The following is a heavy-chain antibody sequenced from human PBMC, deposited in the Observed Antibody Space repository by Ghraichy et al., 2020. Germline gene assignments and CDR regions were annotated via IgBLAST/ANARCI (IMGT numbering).Heavy chain of an antibody. Sequence: SETLSLTCAVSGDSVSSTGHHWSWIRQPPGKGLEWIGSTHSGRSMFYTPSLNKRAAISIDTSKNEFSLSLTSVTAADSAVYYCATYMAGLGGDGFWGQGTVVTVSS. J-gene: IGHJ1*01. V-gene: IGHV4-61*08. D-gene: IGHD2-21*01. CDR3: ATYMAGLGGDGF. CDR1: GDSVSSTGHH. CDR2: THSGRSM.